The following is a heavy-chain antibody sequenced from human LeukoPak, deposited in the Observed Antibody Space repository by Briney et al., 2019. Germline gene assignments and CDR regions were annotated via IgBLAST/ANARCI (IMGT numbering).Heavy chain of an antibody. CDR1: ALTLSNYW. V-gene: IGHV3-74*01. J-gene: IGHJ5*02. Sequence: GGSLRLSLAPSALTLSNYWTHGVRQAPGKWLVWVSRIDSAGKSTNYADSVKGRFTISRENAKNTLYLRMNRLRVEDTAVYYCVRDKEVVTRIGWFDTWGEGTLVTVSS. CDR3: VRDKEVVTRIGWFDT. D-gene: IGHD2-21*02. CDR2: IDSAGKST.